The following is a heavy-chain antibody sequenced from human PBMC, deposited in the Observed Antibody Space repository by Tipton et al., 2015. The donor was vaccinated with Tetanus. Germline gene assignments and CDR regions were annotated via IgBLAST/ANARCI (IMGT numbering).Heavy chain of an antibody. Sequence: SLRLSCTASGFTLGDYAMRWVRQALGKGLEWVCFIRSYAYGGSTEYVASVKGRFTISRDDSKSLDYLQMNILKTEDSDVYYCTGVLRYFDWFDYGMDVWGEGTAVTVSS. CDR3: TGVLRYFDWFDYGMDV. V-gene: IGHV3-49*04. CDR2: IRSYAYGGST. CDR1: GFTLGDYA. J-gene: IGHJ6*04. D-gene: IGHD3-9*01.